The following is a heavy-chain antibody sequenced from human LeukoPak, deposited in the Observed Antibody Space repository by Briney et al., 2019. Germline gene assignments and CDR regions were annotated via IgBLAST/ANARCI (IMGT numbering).Heavy chain of an antibody. J-gene: IGHJ4*02. CDR3: AHSEGFDY. Sequence: TLSLTCTVSGGSISSGDYYWSWIRQPPGKGLEWLALIYWDDDKRYSPSLKSRLTITKDTSKNQVVLTMTNMDPVDTATYYCAHSEGFDYWGQGTLVTVSS. CDR2: IYWDDDK. V-gene: IGHV2-5*08. CDR1: GGSISSGDYY.